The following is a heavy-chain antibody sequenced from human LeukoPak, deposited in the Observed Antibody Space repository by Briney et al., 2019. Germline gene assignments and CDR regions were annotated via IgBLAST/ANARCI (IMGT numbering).Heavy chain of an antibody. CDR3: ARVAKERVGGVYYFDY. CDR2: IGTAGDT. V-gene: IGHV3-13*01. J-gene: IGHJ4*02. CDR1: GFTFSDYD. D-gene: IGHD1-1*01. Sequence: GGSLRLSCAASGFTFSDYDMHWVRQATGKGLEWVSSIGTAGDTYYTGSVKSRFTISRENAKNSLYLQMNSLRAGDTAVYYCARVAKERVGGVYYFDYWGQGTLVTVSS.